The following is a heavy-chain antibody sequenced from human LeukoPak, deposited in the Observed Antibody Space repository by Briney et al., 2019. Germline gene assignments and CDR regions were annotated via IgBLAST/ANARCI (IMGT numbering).Heavy chain of an antibody. CDR3: ARHMTSVTLFDY. V-gene: IGHV4-59*08. Sequence: SETLSLTCTVSGGSISSYYWSWIRQPPGKGLEWIGYIYYSGSTNYNPSLKSRVTISVDTSKNQFSLNLSSVTAADTAVYYCARHMTSVTLFDYWGQGTLVTVSS. CDR1: GGSISSYY. D-gene: IGHD4-17*01. J-gene: IGHJ4*02. CDR2: IYYSGST.